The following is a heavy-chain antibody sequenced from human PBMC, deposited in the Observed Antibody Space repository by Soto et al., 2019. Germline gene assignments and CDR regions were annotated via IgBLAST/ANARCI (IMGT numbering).Heavy chain of an antibody. CDR3: VRDLDGRPYSGTLYYFDY. V-gene: IGHV3-64D*06. Sequence: PGGSLRLSCSASGFTFSNSIMHWVRQAPGKGLEYVSGISREGGSTFYADSVKGRLTLSRDNSNNKLFLQMTSLREEDTAMYHCVRDLDGRPYSGTLYYFDYWGQGTLVTVSS. D-gene: IGHD1-26*01. CDR2: ISREGGST. J-gene: IGHJ4*02. CDR1: GFTFSNSI.